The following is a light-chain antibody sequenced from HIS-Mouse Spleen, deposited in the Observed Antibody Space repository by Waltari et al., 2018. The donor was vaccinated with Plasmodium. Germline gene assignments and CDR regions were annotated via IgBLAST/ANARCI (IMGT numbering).Light chain of an antibody. CDR1: QLGDKY. J-gene: IGLJ3*02. CDR3: QAWDSSTWV. Sequence: SYELTQPPSVSVSPGQTASITCSGDQLGDKYACWYQQKPCQSPVLVIYQDSKRPSGIPGRFSGSNSGNTATLTISGTQAMDEADYYCQAWDSSTWVFGGGTKLTVL. CDR2: QDS. V-gene: IGLV3-1*01.